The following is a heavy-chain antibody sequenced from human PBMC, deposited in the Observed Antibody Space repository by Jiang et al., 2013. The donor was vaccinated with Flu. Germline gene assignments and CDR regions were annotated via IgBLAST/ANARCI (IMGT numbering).Heavy chain of an antibody. Sequence: ELLKPSETLSLTCAVYGGSFSGYYWSWIRQPPGKGLEWIGEINHSGSTNYNPSLKSRVTISVDTSKNQFSLKLSSVTAADTAVYYCARGRFVDSVNYYDSSGLVFNYWGQGTLVTVSS. CDR1: GGSFSGYY. D-gene: IGHD3-22*01. CDR3: ARGRFVDSVNYYDSSGLVFNY. V-gene: IGHV4-34*01. CDR2: INHSGST. J-gene: IGHJ4*02.